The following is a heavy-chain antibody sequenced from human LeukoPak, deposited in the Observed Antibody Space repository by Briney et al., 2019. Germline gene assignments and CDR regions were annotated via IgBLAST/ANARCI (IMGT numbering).Heavy chain of an antibody. D-gene: IGHD6-13*01. J-gene: IGHJ5*02. CDR2: IIPIFGTA. Sequence: ASVTVSCKASGGTFSSYAISWVRQAPGQGLEWMGGIIPIFGTASYAQKFQGRVTITADESTSTAYMELSSLRSEDTAVYYCARRWDSSSPFDPWGQGTLVTVSS. CDR1: GGTFSSYA. V-gene: IGHV1-69*13. CDR3: ARRWDSSSPFDP.